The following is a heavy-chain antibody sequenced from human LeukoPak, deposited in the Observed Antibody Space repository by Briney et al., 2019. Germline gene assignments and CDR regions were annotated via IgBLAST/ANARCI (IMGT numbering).Heavy chain of an antibody. CDR1: GFTFSSYW. D-gene: IGHD2-15*01. CDR2: INTDGNST. V-gene: IGHV3-74*01. CDR3: ARDRLGYCSGGSCYGDY. J-gene: IGHJ4*02. Sequence: GGSLRLSCAASGFTFSSYWMHWVRQVPGKGLVWVSRINTDGNSTRYADSVKGRFTISRDNAKNSLYLQMNSLRAEDTAVYYCARDRLGYCSGGSCYGDYWGQGTLVTVSS.